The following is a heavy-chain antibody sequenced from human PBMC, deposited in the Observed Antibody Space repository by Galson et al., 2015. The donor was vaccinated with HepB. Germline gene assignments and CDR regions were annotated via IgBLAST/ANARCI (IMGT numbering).Heavy chain of an antibody. V-gene: IGHV1-46*01. CDR3: VRDKSGTAMENWFDP. CDR2: INPNGGTT. CDR1: GYTFTNYY. D-gene: IGHD2-21*02. Sequence: SVKVSCKASGYTFTNYYIHWVRQAPGQGLEWMGIINPNGGTTRYAQKFQGRVTMTRDTSTSTVYMHLSSLRSDDTAVYYCVRDKSGTAMENWFDPWGQGTLVTVSS. J-gene: IGHJ5*02.